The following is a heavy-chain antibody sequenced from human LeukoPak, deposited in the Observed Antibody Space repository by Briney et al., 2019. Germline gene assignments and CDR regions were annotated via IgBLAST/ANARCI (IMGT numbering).Heavy chain of an antibody. J-gene: IGHJ4*02. CDR2: IYYSGST. D-gene: IGHD5-12*01. CDR1: GGSISSGGHY. CDR3: ARVDHIRGYGIDY. V-gene: IGHV4-30-4*08. Sequence: KPSQTLSLTCTVSGGSISSGGHYWSWLRQHPGKGLEWIGYIYYSGSTYYNPSLKSRLTMPIDTSRNQFSLKLRSVTAADTAVYYCARVDHIRGYGIDYWGRGTLVTVSS.